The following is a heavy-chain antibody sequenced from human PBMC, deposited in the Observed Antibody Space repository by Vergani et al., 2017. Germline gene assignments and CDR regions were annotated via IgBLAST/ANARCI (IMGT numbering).Heavy chain of an antibody. D-gene: IGHD3-16*02. Sequence: QVQLVQSGAEVKKPGAPVKVSCKASGYTFPSYDINWVRQATGQGLEWMGWMNPNSGNTGYAQKFQGRVTITRNTSISTAYMELSSLRSEDTAVYYCARSRXYVWGSYRTIYFDYWGQGTLVTVSS. CDR1: GYTFPSYD. CDR2: MNPNSGNT. CDR3: ARSRXYVWGSYRTIYFDY. J-gene: IGHJ4*02. V-gene: IGHV1-8*03.